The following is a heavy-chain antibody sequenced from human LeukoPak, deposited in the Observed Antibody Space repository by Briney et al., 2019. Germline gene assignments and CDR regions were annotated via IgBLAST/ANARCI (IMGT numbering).Heavy chain of an antibody. CDR1: GFTVSTNF. J-gene: IGHJ4*02. CDR3: ARTRVDTTTFDYFDY. D-gene: IGHD4-11*01. CDR2: IYSGGST. V-gene: IGHV3-53*01. Sequence: GGSLRLSCVVSGFTVSTNFMSWVRQAPGERLEWVSVIYSGGSTYYADSVKGRFTISRDNSKNTLYLQVNSLRAEDTAAYYCARTRVDTTTFDYFDYWGQGTLVTVSS.